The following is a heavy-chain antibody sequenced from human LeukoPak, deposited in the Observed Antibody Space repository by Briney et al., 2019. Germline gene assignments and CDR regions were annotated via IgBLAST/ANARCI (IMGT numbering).Heavy chain of an antibody. CDR3: ASSPPGTEYFHH. V-gene: IGHV4-34*01. Sequence: PSETLSLTCAVYGGSFSGYYWSWIRQPPGKGLEWIGEINHSGSTNYNPSLKSRVTISGDTSKNQFSLKLSSVTAADTAVYYCASSPPGTEYFHHWGQGTLVTVSS. J-gene: IGHJ1*01. CDR2: INHSGST. CDR1: GGSFSGYY.